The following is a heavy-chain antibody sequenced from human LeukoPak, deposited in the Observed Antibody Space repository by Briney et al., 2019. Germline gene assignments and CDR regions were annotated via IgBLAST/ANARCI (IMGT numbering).Heavy chain of an antibody. CDR1: GFTFSSYS. CDR3: ARASDKGGDY. D-gene: IGHD1-26*01. J-gene: IGHJ4*02. CDR2: ISSSSSYI. Sequence: GGSLRLSCAASGFTFSSYSMNWVRQAPGKGVEWVSSISSSSSYIYYADSVKGRFTISRDNAKNSLYLQMNSLRAEDTAVYYCARASDKGGDYWGQGTLVTVSS. V-gene: IGHV3-21*01.